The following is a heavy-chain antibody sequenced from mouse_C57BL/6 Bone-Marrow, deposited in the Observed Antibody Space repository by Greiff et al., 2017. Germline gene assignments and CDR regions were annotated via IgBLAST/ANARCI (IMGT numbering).Heavy chain of an antibody. Sequence: VQLQQSGPELVKPGASVKISCKASGYSFTSYYIHWVKQRPGQGLEWIGWIYPGSGNTKYNEKFKGKATLTADTSSSTAYMQLSSLRSEDSAVYYGARCGGYDELLAMDYGGQGTSVTVSS. CDR2: IYPGSGNT. D-gene: IGHD2-12*01. V-gene: IGHV1-66*01. CDR1: GYSFTSYY. CDR3: ARCGGYDELLAMDY. J-gene: IGHJ4*01.